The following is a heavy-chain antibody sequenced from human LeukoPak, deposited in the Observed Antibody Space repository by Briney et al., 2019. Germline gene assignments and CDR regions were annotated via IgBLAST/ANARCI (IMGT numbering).Heavy chain of an antibody. Sequence: GGSLRLSCAASGFTFSSYAIHWVRQAPGKGLEWVAAIAYDGSNKYYADSVKGRFTISRDNSKNTVYLQMNSLRAEDTAVYYCAREWGSYDSSGYYFDFWGQGTLVTVSS. CDR3: AREWGSYDSSGYYFDF. J-gene: IGHJ4*02. V-gene: IGHV3-30*04. D-gene: IGHD3-22*01. CDR2: IAYDGSNK. CDR1: GFTFSSYA.